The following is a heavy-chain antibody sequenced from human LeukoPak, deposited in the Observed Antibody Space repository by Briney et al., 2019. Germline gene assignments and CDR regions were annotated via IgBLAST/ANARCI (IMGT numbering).Heavy chain of an antibody. CDR2: IIPIFGTA. CDR3: ARRGLHGSGSYYYYHYMDV. CDR1: GGTFSSYA. J-gene: IGHJ6*03. D-gene: IGHD3-10*01. V-gene: IGHV1-69*06. Sequence: SVKVSCKASGGTFSSYAISWVRQAPGQGLEWMGRIIPIFGTANYAQKFQGRVTITADKSTSTAYMELSSLRSEDTAVYYCARRGLHGSGSYYYYHYMDVWGKGTTVTVSS.